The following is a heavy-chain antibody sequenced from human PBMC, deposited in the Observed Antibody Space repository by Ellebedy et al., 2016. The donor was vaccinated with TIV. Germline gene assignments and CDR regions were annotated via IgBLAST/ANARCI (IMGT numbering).Heavy chain of an antibody. J-gene: IGHJ5*02. D-gene: IGHD3/OR15-3a*01. V-gene: IGHV1-8*01. Sequence: AASVKVSCKASAYTFTDYDINWVRQATGQGLEYLGWMKPGSGNTGYAQKFEGRVTMTRNTSTRTAYMELSSLRSDDTAVYYCVVGLFHPWGQGTLVSASS. CDR2: MKPGSGNT. CDR3: VVGLFHP. CDR1: AYTFTDYD.